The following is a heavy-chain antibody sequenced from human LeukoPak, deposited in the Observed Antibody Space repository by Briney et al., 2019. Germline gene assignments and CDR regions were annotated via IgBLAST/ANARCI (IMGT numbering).Heavy chain of an antibody. D-gene: IGHD5-12*01. CDR1: GFTFSSYS. V-gene: IGHV3-21*01. Sequence: GGSLRLSCAASGFTFSSYSMNWVRQAPGKGLEWVSSISSSSSYIYYADSVKGRSTISRDNAKNSLYLQMNSLRAEDTAVYYCARARYSGYDAYDYWGQGTLVTVSS. J-gene: IGHJ4*02. CDR3: ARARYSGYDAYDY. CDR2: ISSSSSYI.